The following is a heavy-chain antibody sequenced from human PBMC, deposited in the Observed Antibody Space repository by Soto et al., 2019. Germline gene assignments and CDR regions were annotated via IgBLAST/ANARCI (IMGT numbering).Heavy chain of an antibody. D-gene: IGHD3-9*01. V-gene: IGHV3-74*01. CDR3: AREYYGLLTGYYPDY. CDR1: GFPFSSYW. CDR2: ISGDGVTT. Sequence: EVQLVESGGDLAQRGGSLRLSCAASGFPFSSYWLHWVRHTPGKGLDWVARISGDGVTTYYADSVTGRFTVSRDNAKNTLSLQISGLRAEATAVYYCAREYYGLLTGYYPDYWGQGTLVSVSS. J-gene: IGHJ4*02.